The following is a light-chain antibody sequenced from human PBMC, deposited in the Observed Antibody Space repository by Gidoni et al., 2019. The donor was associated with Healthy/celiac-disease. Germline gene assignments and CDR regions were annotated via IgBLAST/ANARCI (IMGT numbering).Light chain of an antibody. CDR3: QQYNNWPKA. J-gene: IGKJ4*01. V-gene: IGKV3-15*01. CDR2: GAS. CDR1: QSVSSN. Sequence: DIVMTQSPATLSVSPGERATLSFRASQSVSSNLAWYQQKPGQAPRLLIYGASTRATGIPARFSGSGSGTEFTLTISSLQSEDFAVYYCQQYNNWPKAFGGGTKVEIK.